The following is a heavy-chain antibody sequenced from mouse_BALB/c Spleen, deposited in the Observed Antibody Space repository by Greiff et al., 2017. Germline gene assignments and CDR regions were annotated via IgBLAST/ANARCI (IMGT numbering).Heavy chain of an antibody. J-gene: IGHJ3*01. CDR1: GYTFTSYW. V-gene: IGHV1-7*01. CDR2: INPSTGYT. Sequence: VQLQQSGAELAKPGASVKMSCKASGYTFTSYWMYWVKQRPGQGLEWIGYINPSTGYTEYNQKFKDKATLTADKSSSTAYMQLSSLTSEDSAVYYCARYYDGYSWFAYWGQGTLVTVSA. CDR3: ARYYDGYSWFAY. D-gene: IGHD2-3*01.